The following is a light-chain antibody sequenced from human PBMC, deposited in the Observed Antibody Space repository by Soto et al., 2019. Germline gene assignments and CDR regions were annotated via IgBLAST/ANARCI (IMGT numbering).Light chain of an antibody. CDR3: QQRDNWAIT. Sequence: EIVLTQSPATLSVSPLEGAYLXWRASQSVGSDLAWYQQKPGQAPRLVIYGASSRATGIPDRFSGSGSGTDFTLTIGSLASEDSAVYYCQQRDNWAITFGQGTRLEIK. CDR2: GAS. V-gene: IGKV3-11*01. CDR1: QSVGSD. J-gene: IGKJ5*01.